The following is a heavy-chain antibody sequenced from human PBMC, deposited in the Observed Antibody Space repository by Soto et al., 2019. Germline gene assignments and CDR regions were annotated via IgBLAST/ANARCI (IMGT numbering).Heavy chain of an antibody. CDR3: ARERTRGFDP. CDR1: GYTFTSYD. Sequence: QVHLLQSGAEVRKPGASVKVSCKASGYTFTSYDINWVRQATGQGLEWRGWLNPNSGNTAYAQKFQARVTMTRNTSKITAPMELSSLRSEDSAVYYGARERTRGFDPWGQGTLVTVSS. V-gene: IGHV1-8*01. J-gene: IGHJ5*02. CDR2: LNPNSGNT.